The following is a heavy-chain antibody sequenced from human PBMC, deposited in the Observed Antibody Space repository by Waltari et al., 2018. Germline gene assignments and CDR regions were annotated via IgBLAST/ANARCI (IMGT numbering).Heavy chain of an antibody. Sequence: EVRLVESGGGLGEPGRSLRLSCSTSGFTFGDYGSSWVRQAPGKGLEWVGFTRSKTYYGTAEYAASMKGRFIISRDDSKSVAYLQMNNLKSEDTAVYYCARVEGSFWSGYRFDSWGQGTPVTVSS. CDR3: ARVEGSFWSGYRFDS. J-gene: IGHJ4*02. V-gene: IGHV3-49*04. D-gene: IGHD3-3*01. CDR1: GFTFGDYG. CDR2: TRSKTYYGTA.